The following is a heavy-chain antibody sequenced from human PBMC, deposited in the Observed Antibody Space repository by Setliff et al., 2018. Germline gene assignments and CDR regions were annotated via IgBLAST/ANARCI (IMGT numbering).Heavy chain of an antibody. D-gene: IGHD2-15*01. CDR1: GFTFSTYG. J-gene: IGHJ3*02. V-gene: IGHV3-30*02. Sequence: GESLKISCAASGFTFSTYGMHWVRQAPGKGLEWVAYIWYDGSNKYYVDSVKGRFTVSRDNSKDTLYLQMNSLRVEDSAIYYCVCFSWRGCSGDTCYSGDDSFDMWGQGTEVTVSS. CDR3: VCFSWRGCSGDTCYSGDDSFDM. CDR2: IWYDGSNK.